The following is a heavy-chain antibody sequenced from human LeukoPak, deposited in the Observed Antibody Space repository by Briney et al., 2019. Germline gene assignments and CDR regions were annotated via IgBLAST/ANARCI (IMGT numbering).Heavy chain of an antibody. CDR1: GGTFSSYA. V-gene: IGHV1-69*05. Sequence: SVKVSCKASGGTFSSYAISWVRQAPGQGLEWMGGIIPIFGTANYAQKFQGRVTITTDESTSTAYMELSSLRSEDTAVYYCARVGFRSGCLDYWGQGTLVTVSS. D-gene: IGHD6-19*01. CDR3: ARVGFRSGCLDY. J-gene: IGHJ4*02. CDR2: IIPIFGTA.